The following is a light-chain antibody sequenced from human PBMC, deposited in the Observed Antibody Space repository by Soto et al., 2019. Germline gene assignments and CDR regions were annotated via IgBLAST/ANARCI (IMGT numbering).Light chain of an antibody. CDR2: VAS. CDR3: QQSYSTPLT. V-gene: IGKV1-39*01. CDR1: QRISTY. Sequence: DIQMTQSPSSLSASVGDRVTITCRASQRISTYLNWYQQKPGKAPKLLISVASSLQSGVPSRFSGSGSGTDFTLTISSLQPEDFATYYCQQSYSTPLTFGGGTKVEIK. J-gene: IGKJ4*01.